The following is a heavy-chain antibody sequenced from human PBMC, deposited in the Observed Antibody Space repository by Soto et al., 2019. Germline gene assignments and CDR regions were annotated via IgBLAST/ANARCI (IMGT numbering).Heavy chain of an antibody. V-gene: IGHV4-31*03. Sequence: TLSLTCTVSGGSISSGGYYWSWIRQHPGKGLEWIGYTYYSGSTYYNPSLKSRVTISVDTSKNQFSLKLSSVTAADTAVYYCARHTAMAHYGMDVWGQGTTVTVS. CDR3: ARHTAMAHYGMDV. D-gene: IGHD5-18*01. J-gene: IGHJ6*02. CDR1: GGSISSGGYY. CDR2: TYYSGST.